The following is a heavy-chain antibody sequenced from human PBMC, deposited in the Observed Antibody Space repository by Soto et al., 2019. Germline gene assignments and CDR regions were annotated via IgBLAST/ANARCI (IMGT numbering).Heavy chain of an antibody. CDR3: AMGGYSGSYAFDY. V-gene: IGHV3-11*05. Sequence: QVQLVESGGGLVKPGGSLRLSCAASGFTFSDYYMSWIRQAPGKGLEWVSYISSSSSYTNYADSVKGRFTISRDNAKNSLYRQMNSLRAEDTAVYYCAMGGYSGSYAFDYWGQGTLVTVSS. D-gene: IGHD1-26*01. CDR1: GFTFSDYY. J-gene: IGHJ4*02. CDR2: ISSSSSYT.